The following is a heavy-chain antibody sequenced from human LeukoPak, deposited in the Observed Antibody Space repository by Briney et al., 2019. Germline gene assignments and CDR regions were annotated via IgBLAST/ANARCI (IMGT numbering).Heavy chain of an antibody. CDR3: AVQSSIAAPIDY. CDR2: IYPGDSDT. Sequence: GASLQISCKGSGSSFTSYWIGWVRPLPGKGLEWMGIIYPGDSDTRYSPSFQGQVTISADKSISTAYLQWSSLKASDTAMYYCAVQSSIAAPIDYWGQGTLVTVSS. V-gene: IGHV5-51*01. J-gene: IGHJ4*02. CDR1: GSSFTSYW. D-gene: IGHD6-6*01.